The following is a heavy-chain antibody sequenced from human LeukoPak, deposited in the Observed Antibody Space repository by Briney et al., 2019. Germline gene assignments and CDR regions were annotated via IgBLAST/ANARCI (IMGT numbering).Heavy chain of an antibody. V-gene: IGHV3-33*01. D-gene: IGHD3-10*01. CDR1: GFTFSSYG. CDR2: IWYDGSNK. CDR3: ASGSRAYYYYGMDV. Sequence: GGSLRLSCAASGFTFSSYGMHWVRQAPGKGLEWVAVIWYDGSNKYYADSVKGRFTISRDNSKNTLYLQMNSLRAEDTAVYYCASGSRAYYYYGMDVWGQGTTVTVSS. J-gene: IGHJ6*02.